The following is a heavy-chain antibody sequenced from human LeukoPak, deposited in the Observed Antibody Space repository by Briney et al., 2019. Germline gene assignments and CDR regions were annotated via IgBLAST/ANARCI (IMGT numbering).Heavy chain of an antibody. V-gene: IGHV3-30*02. Sequence: GGSLRLSCAASGFTLSSYGMHWVRQAPGKGLEWGAFIRYDGSNKYYADSVKGRFTISRDNSKNTLYLQMNSLRAEDTAVYYCARGIRSRSSWPTPIDYWGQGTLVTVSS. CDR1: GFTLSSYG. CDR2: IRYDGSNK. J-gene: IGHJ4*02. CDR3: ARGIRSRSSWPTPIDY. D-gene: IGHD6-13*01.